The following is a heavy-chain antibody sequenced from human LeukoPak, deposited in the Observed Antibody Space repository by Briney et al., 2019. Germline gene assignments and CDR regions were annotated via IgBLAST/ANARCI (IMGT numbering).Heavy chain of an antibody. Sequence: ASVKVSCKASGGTFSSYAISWVRQAPGQGFEWMGGIIPIFGTANYAQKFQGRVTITADESTSTAYMELSSLRSEDTAVYYCASTLEGGSYYVLYYFDYWGQGTLVTVSS. CDR3: ASTLEGGSYYVLYYFDY. CDR2: IIPIFGTA. CDR1: GGTFSSYA. V-gene: IGHV1-69*01. J-gene: IGHJ4*02. D-gene: IGHD1-26*01.